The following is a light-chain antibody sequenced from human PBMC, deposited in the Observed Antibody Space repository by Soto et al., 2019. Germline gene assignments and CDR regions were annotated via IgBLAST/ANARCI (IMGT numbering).Light chain of an antibody. CDR3: CSYAGSYTWV. CDR1: SSDVGGYNY. CDR2: DVS. J-gene: IGLJ3*02. V-gene: IGLV2-14*01. Sequence: QSALTQPASVSGSPGQSITISCTGTSSDVGGYNYVSWYQQHPGKAPKLMIYDVSNRPSGVSNRFSGSKSGNTASLTISGLQAEDEADYYWCSYAGSYTWVFGGGTQLTVL.